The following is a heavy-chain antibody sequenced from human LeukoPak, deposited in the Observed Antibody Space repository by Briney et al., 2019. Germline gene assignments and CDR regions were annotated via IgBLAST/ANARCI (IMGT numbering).Heavy chain of an antibody. V-gene: IGHV1-2*02. CDR3: ARRHTVQMERGLLDT. Sequence: ASVKVSCKASGYTFTDYYMHWVRQAPGQGLDWMGWINPNSGGTNYAQKLQGRVTMTTDTSTSTAYMELRRLSSDDTAVYYCARRHTVQMERGLLDTWGQGKLVTVSS. J-gene: IGHJ5*02. CDR2: INPNSGGT. CDR1: GYTFTDYY. D-gene: IGHD1-1*01.